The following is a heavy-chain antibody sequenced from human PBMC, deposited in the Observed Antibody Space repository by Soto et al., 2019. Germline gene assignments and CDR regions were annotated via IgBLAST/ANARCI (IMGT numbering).Heavy chain of an antibody. Sequence: EVQLVESGGGLVQPGGSLRLSCAASGFTFIGYWMHWVRQGPGKGLVWVSRINNDGSDTTYADSVKGRFTISRDNAKNMLFSEMNNLGVGGTAWEYWARDERMGRERWFDPWGQGTLVTVSS. V-gene: IGHV3-74*01. D-gene: IGHD1-26*01. CDR1: GFTFIGYW. CDR3: ARDERMGRERWFDP. CDR2: INNDGSDT. J-gene: IGHJ5*02.